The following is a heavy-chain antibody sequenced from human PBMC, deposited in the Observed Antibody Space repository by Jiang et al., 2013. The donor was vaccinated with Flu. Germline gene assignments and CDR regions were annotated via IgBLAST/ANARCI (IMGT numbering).Heavy chain of an antibody. CDR2: IYYSGST. Sequence: LVKPSETLSLTCTVSGDSVSSGSYYWSWIRQTPGKGLEWIGLIYYSGSTDCNPSLKSRVTISVDTSKNQFSLKLSSVTAADTAVYYCARSRPYVSGSYYDAFDIWGQGAMVTVSS. CDR3: ARSRPYVSGSYYDAFDI. CDR1: GDSVSSGSYY. V-gene: IGHV4-61*01. D-gene: IGHD3-10*01. J-gene: IGHJ3*02.